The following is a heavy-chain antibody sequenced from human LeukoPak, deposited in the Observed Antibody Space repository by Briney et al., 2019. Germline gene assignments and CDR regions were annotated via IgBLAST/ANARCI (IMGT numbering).Heavy chain of an antibody. J-gene: IGHJ6*03. Sequence: GGSLRLSCAASGFTFSSYGMSWVRQAPGKGLEWVSAISGSGGSTYYADSVKGRFTISRDNSKNTLYLQMNSLRAEDTAVYYCAKAAEYQLLSGYYYYYYMDVWGKGTTVTISS. CDR1: GFTFSSYG. V-gene: IGHV3-23*01. CDR2: ISGSGGST. D-gene: IGHD2-2*01. CDR3: AKAAEYQLLSGYYYYYYMDV.